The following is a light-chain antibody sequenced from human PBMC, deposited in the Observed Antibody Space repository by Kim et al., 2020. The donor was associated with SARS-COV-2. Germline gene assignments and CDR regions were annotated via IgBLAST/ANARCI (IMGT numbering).Light chain of an antibody. CDR3: QQSYSTPYT. CDR2: AAS. CDR1: QSISSY. J-gene: IGKJ2*01. V-gene: IGKV1-39*01. Sequence: DIQMTQSPSSLSASVGDRVTITCRASQSISSYLNWYQQKPGKAPKLLIYAASSLQSGVPSRFSGSGSGTDFTLTISSLQPEDFATYICQQSYSTPYTFGLGTKLEI.